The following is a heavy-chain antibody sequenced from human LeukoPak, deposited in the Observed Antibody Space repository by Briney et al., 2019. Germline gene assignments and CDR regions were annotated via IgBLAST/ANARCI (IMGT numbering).Heavy chain of an antibody. V-gene: IGHV4-39*07. Sequence: SETLSLTCTVSGGSISSSSYYGGWIRQPPGKGLEWIGSIYYSGSTYYNPSLKSRVTISVDTSKNQFSLKLSSVTAADTAVYYCARDPRKGYSYGSILPEYYFDYWGQGTLVTVSS. CDR1: GGSISSSSYY. CDR2: IYYSGST. CDR3: ARDPRKGYSYGSILPEYYFDY. D-gene: IGHD5-18*01. J-gene: IGHJ4*02.